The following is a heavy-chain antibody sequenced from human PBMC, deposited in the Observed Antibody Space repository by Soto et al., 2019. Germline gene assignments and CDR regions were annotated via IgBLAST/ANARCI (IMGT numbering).Heavy chain of an antibody. J-gene: IGHJ4*02. V-gene: IGHV4-59*01. CDR2: LYNTGST. D-gene: IGHD2-15*01. CDR1: GASISRYY. CDR3: ARVYCSGGSCYGIDY. Sequence: SETLSLTCTVSGASISRYYWSWIRQSPGKGLEWIGYLYNTGSTIYNPSLKSRVTISVDTSKNQFSLKMNSVTAADTAVYYCARVYCSGGSCYGIDYWGQGTLVTVSS.